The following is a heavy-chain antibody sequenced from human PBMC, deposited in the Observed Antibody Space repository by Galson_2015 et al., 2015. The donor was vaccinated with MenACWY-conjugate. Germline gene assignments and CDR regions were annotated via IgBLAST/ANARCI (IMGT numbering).Heavy chain of an antibody. CDR1: GYSFTDYW. V-gene: IGHV5-51*01. CDR2: IYPGDSDT. Sequence: QSGAEVKKSGDSLKISCEASGYSFTDYWIVWVRQVPGKGLEWMGIIYPGDSDTTYSPSFEGQVTMSADKSISTAYLQWSSLKTSDSAIYFCARRGVRGLTDDAFDFWGQGTLVSVSS. D-gene: IGHD3-10*01. CDR3: ARRGVRGLTDDAFDF. J-gene: IGHJ3*01.